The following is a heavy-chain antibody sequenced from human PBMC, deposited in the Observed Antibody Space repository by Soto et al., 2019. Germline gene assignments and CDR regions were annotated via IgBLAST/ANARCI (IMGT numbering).Heavy chain of an antibody. CDR2: MNPNSGNT. J-gene: IGHJ5*02. D-gene: IGHD4-17*01. Sequence: QVQLVQSGAEVKKPGASVKVSCKASGYTFTSYDINWVRQATGQGLEYLGWMNPNSGNTAYVQKFQGTVPRTWDTSITTAYMDLSSLRSAGAAVYFCARGIKYGAYARWFDPWGQGTLVTVSS. CDR3: ARGIKYGAYARWFDP. V-gene: IGHV1-8*01. CDR1: GYTFTSYD.